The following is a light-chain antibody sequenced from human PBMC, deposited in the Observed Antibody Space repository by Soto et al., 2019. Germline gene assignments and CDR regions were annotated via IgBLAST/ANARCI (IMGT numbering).Light chain of an antibody. CDR3: AAWDDSLNGPI. CDR1: GSNIGSNT. V-gene: IGLV1-44*01. J-gene: IGLJ2*01. Sequence: QSVLTQPPSASGTPGQRVSISCSGSGSNIGSNTVNWYQQLPGTAPKLLIYNNNQRPSGVPDRFSGSKSGTSASLAISGLQSEDEDDYYCAAWDDSLNGPIFGGGTKLTVL. CDR2: NNN.